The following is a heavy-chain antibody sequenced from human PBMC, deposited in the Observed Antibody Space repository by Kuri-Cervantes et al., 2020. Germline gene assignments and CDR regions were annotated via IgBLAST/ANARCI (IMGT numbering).Heavy chain of an antibody. Sequence: LRLSCAASGFTFDDYAMHWVRQPPGKGLEWIGYIYHSGSTYYNPSLKSRVTISVDRSKNRFSLKLSSVTAADTAVYYCARDVGYCSSTSCFNWFDPWGQGTLVTVSS. J-gene: IGHJ5*02. V-gene: IGHV4-30-2*01. CDR1: GFTFDDYA. CDR2: IYHSGST. D-gene: IGHD2-2*01. CDR3: ARDVGYCSSTSCFNWFDP.